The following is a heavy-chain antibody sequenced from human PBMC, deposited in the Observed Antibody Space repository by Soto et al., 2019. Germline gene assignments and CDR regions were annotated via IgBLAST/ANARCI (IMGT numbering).Heavy chain of an antibody. Sequence: ASVKVSCKASGYTFTSYAMHLVRQTPGQRLEWMGWINAGNGNTKYSQKFQGRVTITRDTSASTAYMELSSLRSEDTAVYYCARVPYDFWSGYYAAFDIWGQGTMVTVS. J-gene: IGHJ3*02. CDR3: ARVPYDFWSGYYAAFDI. CDR2: INAGNGNT. V-gene: IGHV1-3*01. CDR1: GYTFTSYA. D-gene: IGHD3-3*01.